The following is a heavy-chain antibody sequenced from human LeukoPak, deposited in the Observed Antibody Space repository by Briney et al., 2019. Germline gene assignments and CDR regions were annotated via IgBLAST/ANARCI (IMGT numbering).Heavy chain of an antibody. J-gene: IGHJ4*02. Sequence: GGSLRLSCAASGFTFSSYEMNWVRQAPGKGLEWVSYISSSGSTIYYADSVKGRFTISRDNAKNSLYLQMNSLRAEDPAVYYCARAQPRRGRTFDYWGQGTLVTVSS. CDR1: GFTFSSYE. CDR3: ARAQPRRGRTFDY. V-gene: IGHV3-48*03. D-gene: IGHD5-12*01. CDR2: ISSSGSTI.